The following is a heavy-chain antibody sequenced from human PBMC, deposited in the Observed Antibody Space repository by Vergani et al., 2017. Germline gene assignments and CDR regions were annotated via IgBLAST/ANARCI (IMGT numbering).Heavy chain of an antibody. CDR2: IYTSGST. CDR3: ARDREDIVVVPAAIAHHYYYYMDV. CDR1: GGSISSYY. J-gene: IGHJ6*03. D-gene: IGHD2-2*02. V-gene: IGHV4-4*07. Sequence: QVQLQESGPGLVKPSETLSLTCTVSGGSISSYYWSWIRQPAGKGLEWIGRIYTSGSTNSNPSLKSRVTMSVDTSKNQFSLKLSSVTAADTAVYYCARDREDIVVVPAAIAHHYYYYMDVWGEGTTVTVSS.